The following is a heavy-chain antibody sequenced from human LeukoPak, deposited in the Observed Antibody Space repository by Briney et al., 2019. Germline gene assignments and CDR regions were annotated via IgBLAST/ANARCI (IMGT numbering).Heavy chain of an antibody. CDR2: INSDGSRT. J-gene: IGHJ6*02. CDR3: ARDLGGVVAATPTDGMDV. V-gene: IGHV3-74*01. D-gene: IGHD2-15*01. Sequence: QSGGSLRLSCAASGFTFSSYWMHWVRQAPGKGLVWVSRINSDGSRTSYADSVKGRFPISRDNAKNTPYLQRNSLRAGGTAVYYCARDLGGVVAATPTDGMDVWGQGTTVTVSS. CDR1: GFTFSSYW.